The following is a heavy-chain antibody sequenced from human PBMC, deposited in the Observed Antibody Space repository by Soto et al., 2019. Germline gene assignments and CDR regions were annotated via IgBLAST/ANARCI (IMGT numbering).Heavy chain of an antibody. J-gene: IGHJ4*02. CDR1: GGSLTSYP. Sequence: QMEQSGAEVRKPGSSVKFSCKPSGGSLTSYPMAWVRQAPGQGFEWMGGIIPIHGTTEYAQKFQGRVTITADESTNRATLELIGLTSEDTAVYYCARGWGLVSWGQGTLVTVSS. CDR3: ARGWGLVS. CDR2: IIPIHGTT. D-gene: IGHD3-16*01. V-gene: IGHV1-69*01.